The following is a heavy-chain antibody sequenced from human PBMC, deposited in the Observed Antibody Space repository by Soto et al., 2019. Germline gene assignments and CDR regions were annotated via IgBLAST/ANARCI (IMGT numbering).Heavy chain of an antibody. CDR2: IYSDGDSVFYSGGGT. CDR1: GFTVSSKY. Sequence: GGSLRLSCAASGFTVSSKYMSWVRQAPGKGLDWVSVIYSDGDSVFYSGGGTYYADSVKGRFTISRDNSKNTVYLQMNSLIAEDTAVYYCARIDHGENYWGQGTLVTVSS. D-gene: IGHD4-17*01. J-gene: IGHJ4*02. V-gene: IGHV3-66*01. CDR3: ARIDHGENY.